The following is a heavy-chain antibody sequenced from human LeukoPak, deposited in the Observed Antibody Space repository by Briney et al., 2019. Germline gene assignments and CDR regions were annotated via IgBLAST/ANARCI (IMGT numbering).Heavy chain of an antibody. CDR3: ARGGYSYGLSQIDY. J-gene: IGHJ4*02. V-gene: IGHV1-8*03. D-gene: IGHD5-18*01. CDR1: GYTFTSYD. CDR2: MNPNSGNT. Sequence: ASVKVSCKASGYTFTSYDINWVRQATGQGLEWMGWMNPNSGNTGYAQKFQGRVTITRNTSISTAYMELSSLRSEDTAVYYCARGGYSYGLSQIDYWGQGTLVTVSS.